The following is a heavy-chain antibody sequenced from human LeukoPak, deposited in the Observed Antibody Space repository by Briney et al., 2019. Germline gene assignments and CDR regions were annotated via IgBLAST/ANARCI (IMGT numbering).Heavy chain of an antibody. V-gene: IGHV3-23*01. CDR2: ISGSGGTT. CDR3: AKAPGAYYSYGMDV. Sequence: GGSLRLSCAASGFTFNSYTMNWVRQAPGKGLEWVSAISGSGGTTYYADSVKGRFTISRDNSKNTLYLQMNSLRAEDTAVYYCAKAPGAYYSYGMDVWGPGTTVTVSS. CDR1: GFTFNSYT. J-gene: IGHJ6*02.